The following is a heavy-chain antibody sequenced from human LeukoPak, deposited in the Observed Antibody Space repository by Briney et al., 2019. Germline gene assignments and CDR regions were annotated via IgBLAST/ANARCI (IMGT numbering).Heavy chain of an antibody. CDR2: INQDGSEK. Sequence: GGSLRLSCAASEFTFSSDWMSWVRQALGKGLEWVASINQDGSEKYYVDSVKGRFTISRDNAKNSLYLQMNSLRGEDTAVYYCARAMNWGQGTLVTVSS. J-gene: IGHJ4*02. D-gene: IGHD3-22*01. V-gene: IGHV3-7*01. CDR1: EFTFSSDW. CDR3: ARAMN.